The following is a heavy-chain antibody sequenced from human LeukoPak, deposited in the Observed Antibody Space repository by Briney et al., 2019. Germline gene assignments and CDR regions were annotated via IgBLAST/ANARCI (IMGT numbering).Heavy chain of an antibody. CDR3: AKARLSSGWCYNGY. J-gene: IGHJ4*02. Sequence: GGSLRLSCAASGFTFVNYGMSWVRQAPGKGLEWVSAVVGAGSTTFYADSVKGRFTISRDNSKTTVYLQINSLRAGGTAVYYCAKARLSSGWCYNGYWGEGTLVTVSS. CDR2: VVGAGSTT. V-gene: IGHV3-23*01. D-gene: IGHD4/OR15-4a*01. CDR1: GFTFVNYG.